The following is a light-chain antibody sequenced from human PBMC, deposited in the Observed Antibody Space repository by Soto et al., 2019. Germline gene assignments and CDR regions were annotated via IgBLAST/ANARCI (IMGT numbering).Light chain of an antibody. CDR2: GAS. CDR3: QQYGSSQWT. CDR1: QSISSNY. Sequence: EIVLTQSPGTLSLSPGERATPSCRASQSISSNYLAWYQQKPGQAPRLLIYGASSRATGIPDRFSGSGSGTDFTLTISRLEPEDFAVYYCQQYGSSQWTFGQGTKVEIK. V-gene: IGKV3-20*01. J-gene: IGKJ1*01.